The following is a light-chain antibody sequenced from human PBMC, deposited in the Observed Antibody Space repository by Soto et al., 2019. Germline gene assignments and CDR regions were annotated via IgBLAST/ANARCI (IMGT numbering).Light chain of an antibody. CDR3: AAWDDSLSGVV. CDR1: SSNIGSNY. Sequence: QSALTQSPSASGTPGQRVTISCSGSSSNIGSNYVYWYKQLPGTAPKLLIYSNNLRPSGVPDRFSGSKSGTSASLAISGLQSEDEADYYCAAWDDSLSGVVFGGGTKLTVL. CDR2: SNN. J-gene: IGLJ2*01. V-gene: IGLV1-47*02.